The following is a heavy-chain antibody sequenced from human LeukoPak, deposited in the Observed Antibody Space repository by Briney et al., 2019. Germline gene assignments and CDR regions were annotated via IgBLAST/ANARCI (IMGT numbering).Heavy chain of an antibody. Sequence: SETLSLTCAVSGYSISSGYYWGWIRQPPGKGLEWIGSIYHSGSTYYNPSLKSRVTISVDTSKNQFSLKLSSVTAADTAVYYCARSGPYYYDSSGYSEYFQHWGQGTLVTVSS. CDR2: IYHSGST. CDR1: GYSISSGYY. D-gene: IGHD3-22*01. J-gene: IGHJ1*01. CDR3: ARSGPYYYDSSGYSEYFQH. V-gene: IGHV4-38-2*01.